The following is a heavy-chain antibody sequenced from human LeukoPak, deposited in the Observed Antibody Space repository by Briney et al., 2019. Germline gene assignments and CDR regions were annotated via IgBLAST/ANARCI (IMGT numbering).Heavy chain of an antibody. J-gene: IGHJ5*02. CDR3: AREGTSGTHLNLFDH. Sequence: PSGTLSLTCAVSGGSISSYYWSWVRQPPGKGLEWVGHICGCGSTKYNPSLKRRATLSVDTSKTQFSLKLTSVPAADTAVYYCAREGTSGTHLNLFDHWGQGTLVTVSS. CDR1: GGSISSYY. V-gene: IGHV4-59*01. D-gene: IGHD1-1*01. CDR2: ICGCGST.